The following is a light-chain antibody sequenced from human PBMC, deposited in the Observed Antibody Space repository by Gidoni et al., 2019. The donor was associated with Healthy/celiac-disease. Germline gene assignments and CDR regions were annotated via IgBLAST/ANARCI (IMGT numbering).Light chain of an antibody. J-gene: IGKJ1*01. CDR3: QQSYSTLGT. CDR1: QSISSY. V-gene: IGKV1-39*01. Sequence: DIQMTQSPSSLSASVGDRVTITFRASQSISSYLNWYQQKPGKAHKLLIYAASSLQSGVPSRFSGSGSGRDFTLTSSSLQPEDFATYYCQQSYSTLGTFGQGTKVEIK. CDR2: AAS.